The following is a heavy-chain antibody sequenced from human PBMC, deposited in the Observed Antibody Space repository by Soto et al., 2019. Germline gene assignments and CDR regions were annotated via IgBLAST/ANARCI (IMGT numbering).Heavy chain of an antibody. CDR1: GFTFSSYT. CDR2: IVGSGDNT. J-gene: IGHJ4*02. Sequence: GGSLRFSCAASGFTFSSYTMTWVRQAPGERLEWVSSIVGSGDNTYYADSVKGRFTISRDNSKNTLYLQMNSLRAEDTAIYYCAKYDSSATGIDYWGQGTLVTVSS. CDR3: AKYDSSATGIDY. D-gene: IGHD3-22*01. V-gene: IGHV3-23*01.